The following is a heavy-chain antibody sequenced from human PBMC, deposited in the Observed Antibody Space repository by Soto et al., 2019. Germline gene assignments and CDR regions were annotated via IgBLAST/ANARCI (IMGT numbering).Heavy chain of an antibody. CDR3: ARDPGLAYHPTVPAWFDP. D-gene: IGHD4-17*01. Sequence: GGSLRLSCAASGFPFSDYYMSWIRQAPGKGLEWVSYISSSGSTVYYADSVKGRFTISRDNAKNSLYLQMNSLRAEDTAVYYCARDPGLAYHPTVPAWFDPWGQGTLVTVSS. CDR2: ISSSGSTV. CDR1: GFPFSDYY. J-gene: IGHJ5*02. V-gene: IGHV3-11*01.